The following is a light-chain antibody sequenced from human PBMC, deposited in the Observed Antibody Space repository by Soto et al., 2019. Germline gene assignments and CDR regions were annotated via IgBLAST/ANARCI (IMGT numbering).Light chain of an antibody. CDR2: EGT. V-gene: IGLV2-23*01. CDR3: CSYASSSTYV. Sequence: SLLTQPAPVSGSPGQSITISCPGNSSDVGSYNLVSWYQQHPGKAPKLMIYEGTKRPSGVSDRFSGSRSGNTASLTISGLQAEDEADYYCCSYASSSTYVFGTGTKVTVL. CDR1: SSDVGSYNL. J-gene: IGLJ1*01.